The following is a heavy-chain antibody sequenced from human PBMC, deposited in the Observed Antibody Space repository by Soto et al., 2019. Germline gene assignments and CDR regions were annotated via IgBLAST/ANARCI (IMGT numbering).Heavy chain of an antibody. CDR2: IDPSDSYT. CDR3: ARHKQPAAADAFDI. J-gene: IGHJ3*02. V-gene: IGHV5-10-1*01. Sequence: GESLKISCKGSVYSFTSYWISWVRQMPGKGLEWMGRIDPSDSYTNYSPSFQGHVTISADKSISTAYLQWSSLKASDTAMYYCARHKQPAAADAFDIWGQGTMVTVSS. D-gene: IGHD2-2*01. CDR1: VYSFTSYW.